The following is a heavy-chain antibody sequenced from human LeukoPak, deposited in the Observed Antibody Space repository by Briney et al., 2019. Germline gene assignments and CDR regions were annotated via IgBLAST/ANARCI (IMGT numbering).Heavy chain of an antibody. J-gene: IGHJ4*02. CDR3: AKNLHPVLPLDY. D-gene: IGHD4/OR15-4a*01. CDR1: GVTLTNAL. V-gene: IGHV3-23*01. CDR2: ISGSGGST. Sequence: VGGLRLSCAASGVTLTNALMRCVRHAPGAGGDWISPISGSGGSTYYADSVKGRCAISRDTSTPTLYLQLNSLRHAETALWYFAKNLHPVLPLDYWGQGTLVTVSS.